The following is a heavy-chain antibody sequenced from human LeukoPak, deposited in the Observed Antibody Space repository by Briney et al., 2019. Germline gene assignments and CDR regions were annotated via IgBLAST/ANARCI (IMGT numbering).Heavy chain of an antibody. D-gene: IGHD3-10*01. Sequence: SETLSLTCTVSGGSISSYYWSWIRQPPGKGLEWIGYIYYSGSTNYNPSLKSRVTISVDTSKNQFSLKLSSVTAADTAVYYCAYGSGSYYKAFDPWGQGTLVTVSS. CDR3: AYGSGSYYKAFDP. CDR2: IYYSGST. V-gene: IGHV4-59*08. CDR1: GGSISSYY. J-gene: IGHJ5*02.